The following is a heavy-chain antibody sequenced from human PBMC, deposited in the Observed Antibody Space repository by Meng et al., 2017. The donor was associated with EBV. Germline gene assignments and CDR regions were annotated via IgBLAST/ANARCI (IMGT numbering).Heavy chain of an antibody. V-gene: IGHV1-69*01. Sequence: GKLGRAGAEGKKPGSPGEVSRQAFGGSSSSQSISWVLKGPGQGLAWMGGMTPIFRTGNYAQKFQSRATLTAAESTSTAYMTLSRLRSEATAVYYCARAPDNWNDGPYHWGQGTLVTVSS. CDR2: MTPIFRTG. J-gene: IGHJ5*02. CDR1: GGSSSSQS. D-gene: IGHD1-20*01. CDR3: ARAPDNWNDGPYH.